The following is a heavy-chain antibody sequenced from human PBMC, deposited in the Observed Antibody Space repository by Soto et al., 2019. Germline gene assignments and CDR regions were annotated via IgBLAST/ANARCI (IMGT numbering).Heavy chain of an antibody. CDR1: GYTFTSYG. CDR3: ARRGYCSSTSCYDYYYYGMDV. CDR2: ISAYNGNT. V-gene: IGHV1-18*04. Sequence: ASVKVSCKASGYTFTSYGISWVRQAPGQGLEWMGWISAYNGNTNYAQKLQGRVTMTTDTSTSTAYMKLRSLRSDDTAVYYCARRGYCSSTSCYDYYYYGMDVWGQGATVTVSS. D-gene: IGHD2-2*01. J-gene: IGHJ6*02.